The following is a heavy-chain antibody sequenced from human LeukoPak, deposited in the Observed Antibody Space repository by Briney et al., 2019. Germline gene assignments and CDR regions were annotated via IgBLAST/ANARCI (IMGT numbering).Heavy chain of an antibody. CDR2: INPDSGGT. CDR3: ARPPYCSSTSCYEAYYYYGMDV. V-gene: IGHV1-2*02. CDR1: GYTFTGYY. J-gene: IGHJ6*02. D-gene: IGHD2-2*01. Sequence: ASVKVSCKASGYTFTGYYMHWVRQAPGQGLEWRGWINPDSGGTKYAQKFQGRVTMTRDTSISTAYMELSRLRSDDTAVYYCARPPYCSSTSCYEAYYYYGMDVWGQGTTVTVSS.